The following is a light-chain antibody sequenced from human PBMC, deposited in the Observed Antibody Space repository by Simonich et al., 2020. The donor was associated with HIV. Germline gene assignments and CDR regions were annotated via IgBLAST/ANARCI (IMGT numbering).Light chain of an antibody. V-gene: IGKV4-1*01. CDR2: WAS. CDR3: QQYYSTPLT. CDR1: QSVLYSSNNKSY. J-gene: IGKJ4*01. Sequence: DIVMTQSPDSLAVSLGERATINCKSSQSVLYSSNNKSYLAWYQQKPGQPPKLLIYWASTREFGVPDRFSGSGSGTDFTLTISSLQAEDVAVYYCQQYYSTPLTFGGGTKVEIK.